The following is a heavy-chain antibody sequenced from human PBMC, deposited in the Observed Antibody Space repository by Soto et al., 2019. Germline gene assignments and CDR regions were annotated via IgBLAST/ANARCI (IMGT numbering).Heavy chain of an antibody. CDR1: GGSVNSPNC. CDR3: GRANTSGSPIAS. V-gene: IGHV4-4*02. CDR2: VHHSGTS. Sequence: QVQLQQSGPGLVKPSGTLSLTCAVSGGSVNSPNCCNWVRQPPEKGLEWIGEVHHSGTSNYSPSLKPRLTLSVDKSNNEVSMNLRSVTAADTAIYYCGRANTSGSPIASWGQGILVTVSS. D-gene: IGHD6-19*01. J-gene: IGHJ4*02.